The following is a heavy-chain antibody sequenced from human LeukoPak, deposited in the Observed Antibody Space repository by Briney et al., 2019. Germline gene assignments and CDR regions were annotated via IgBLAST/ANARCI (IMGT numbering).Heavy chain of an antibody. V-gene: IGHV3-30*18. D-gene: IGHD3-22*01. CDR3: AKEVGYYDSRTHAFDI. CDR1: GFTFSSYG. Sequence: GRSLRLSCAASGFTFSSYGMHWVRQAPGKGLEWVAVISYDGSNKYYADSVKGRFTISRDNSKNTLYLQTNSLRAEDTAVYYCAKEVGYYDSRTHAFDIWGQGTMVTVSS. CDR2: ISYDGSNK. J-gene: IGHJ3*02.